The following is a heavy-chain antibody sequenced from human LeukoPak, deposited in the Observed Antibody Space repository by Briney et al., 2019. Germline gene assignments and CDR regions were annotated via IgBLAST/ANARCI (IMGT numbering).Heavy chain of an antibody. J-gene: IGHJ4*02. CDR3: ASHPFGSSSWYYFDY. CDR2: IRGSGGTT. CDR1: GFTFSSYG. D-gene: IGHD6-13*01. Sequence: PGGTLRLSCAASGFTFSSYGMSWVRQAPGKGLEWVSAIRGSGGTTFYADSVKGRFTISRDNAKNSLYLQMNSLRAEDTAVYYCASHPFGSSSWYYFDYWGQGTLVTVSS. V-gene: IGHV3-23*01.